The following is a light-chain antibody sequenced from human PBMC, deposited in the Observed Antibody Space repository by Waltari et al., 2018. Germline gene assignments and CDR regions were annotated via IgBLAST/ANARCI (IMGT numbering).Light chain of an antibody. CDR3: QQRSSLSWT. CDR1: QSVSTN. Sequence: IVLTQSPVILSLSPGERATLSCRASQSVSTNLAWYQQRLGQAPRLLLYGASNRATDIPPRFSGSGSGTDFTLTISSLEPEDFAVYYCQQRSSLSWTFGQGTKVEIK. V-gene: IGKV3-11*01. CDR2: GAS. J-gene: IGKJ1*01.